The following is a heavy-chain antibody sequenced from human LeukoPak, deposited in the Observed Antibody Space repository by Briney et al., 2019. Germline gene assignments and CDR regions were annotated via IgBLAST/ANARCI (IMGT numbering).Heavy chain of an antibody. D-gene: IGHD3-10*01. V-gene: IGHV4-34*01. CDR3: ARGRTYYYGSGIDY. CDR1: GGSFSGYY. CDR2: INHSGST. J-gene: IGHJ4*02. Sequence: KPSETLSLTCAVYGGSFSGYYWSWIRQPPGKGLEWIGEINHSGSTNYNPSLKSRVTISVDTSKNQFSLKLSSVTAADTAVYYCARGRTYYYGSGIDYWGQGTLVTVSS.